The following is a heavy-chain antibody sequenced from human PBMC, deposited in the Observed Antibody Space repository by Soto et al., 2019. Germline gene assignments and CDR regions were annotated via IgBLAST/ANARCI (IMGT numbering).Heavy chain of an antibody. D-gene: IGHD2-2*01. CDR3: ARDGIVVVPAGNYYYGMDV. CDR2: ISYDGSNK. Sequence: PXVSLRLSCAASGFTFSSYSMHWVRQAPGKGLEWVAVISYDGSNKYYADSVKGRFTISRDNSKNTLYLQMNSLRAEGTAVYYCARDGIVVVPAGNYYYGMDVWGQGTTVTVSS. V-gene: IGHV3-30-3*01. CDR1: GFTFSSYS. J-gene: IGHJ6*02.